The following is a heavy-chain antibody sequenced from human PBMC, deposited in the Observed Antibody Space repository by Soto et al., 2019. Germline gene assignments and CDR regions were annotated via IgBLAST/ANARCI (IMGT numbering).Heavy chain of an antibody. CDR3: ARVGNSSSWYFPHFYYGMDV. CDR1: GFTFSSYA. CDR2: ISYDGSNK. V-gene: IGHV3-30-3*01. Sequence: GGSLRLSCAASGFTFSSYAMHWVRQAPGKGLEWVAVISYDGSNKFYADSVKGRFTISRDNSKNTLYLQMNSLRAEDTAVYHCARVGNSSSWYFPHFYYGMDVWGQGTTVTVSS. D-gene: IGHD6-13*01. J-gene: IGHJ6*02.